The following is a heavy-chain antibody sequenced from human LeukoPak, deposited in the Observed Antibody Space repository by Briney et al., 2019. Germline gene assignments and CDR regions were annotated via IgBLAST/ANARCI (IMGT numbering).Heavy chain of an antibody. Sequence: PSETLSLTCAVYGGSFSGYYWSWIRQRPGKGLEWIGEINHSGSTNYNPSLKSRVTISVDTSKNQFSLKLSSVTAADTAVYYCASILGYCTNGVCSLLDYWGQGTLVSVSS. CDR1: GGSFSGYY. CDR3: ASILGYCTNGVCSLLDY. D-gene: IGHD2-8*01. V-gene: IGHV4-34*01. CDR2: INHSGST. J-gene: IGHJ4*02.